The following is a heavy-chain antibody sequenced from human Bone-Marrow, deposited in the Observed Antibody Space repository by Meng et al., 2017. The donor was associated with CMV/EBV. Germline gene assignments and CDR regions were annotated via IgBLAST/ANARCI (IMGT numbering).Heavy chain of an antibody. D-gene: IGHD2-2*01. V-gene: IGHV4-59*01. CDR3: ARDTKYQGLFDI. J-gene: IGHJ3*02. CDR1: GGSISSYY. CDR2: IYYSRRT. Sequence: SETLSLTCNVSGGSISSYYWNWIRQPPGKGLEWIGYIYYSRRTNYNPSLKSRVTISADMSKNQFSLKLSSVTAADTAAYYCARDTKYQGLFDIWGQGTMVTVSS.